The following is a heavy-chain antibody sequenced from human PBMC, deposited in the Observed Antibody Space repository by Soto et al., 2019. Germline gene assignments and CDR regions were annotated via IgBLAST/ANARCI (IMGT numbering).Heavy chain of an antibody. Sequence: SVKVSCKASGFTFTSSAVQWVRQARGQRLEWIGWIVVGSGNTNYAQKFQERVTITRDMSTSTAYMELSSLRSEDTAVYYCARERREEIHDGYDIDYWGQGTLVTVSS. D-gene: IGHD5-12*01. J-gene: IGHJ4*02. CDR1: GFTFTSSA. CDR2: IVVGSGNT. V-gene: IGHV1-58*01. CDR3: ARERREEIHDGYDIDY.